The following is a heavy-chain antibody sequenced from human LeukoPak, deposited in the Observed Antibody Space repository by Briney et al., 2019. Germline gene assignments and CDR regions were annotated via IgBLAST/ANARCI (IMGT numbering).Heavy chain of an antibody. CDR2: IRYDGGNK. CDR1: GFTFSSYG. CDR3: AKDRWRFGPNIVVVPVAPFDY. V-gene: IGHV3-30*02. J-gene: IGHJ4*02. Sequence: GGSLRLSCAASGFTFSSYGMHWVRQAPGKGLEWVAFIRYDGGNKYYADSVKGRFTISRDNSKNTPYLQMNSLRAEDTAVYYCAKDRWRFGPNIVVVPVAPFDYWGQGTLVTVSS. D-gene: IGHD2-2*01.